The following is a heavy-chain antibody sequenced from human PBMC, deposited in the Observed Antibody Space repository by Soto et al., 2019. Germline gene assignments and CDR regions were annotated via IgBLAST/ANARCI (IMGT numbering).Heavy chain of an antibody. Sequence: EVQLVESGGGLVQPGGSLRLSCAASGFTFSSYWMSWVRQAPGKGLEWVANIKQDGSEKYYVDSVKGRFTISRDNAKNSLYLQMNSLRAEDTAVYYCGRVLNRRGRRLGWFDPWGQGTLVTVSS. D-gene: IGHD3-16*01. CDR3: GRVLNRRGRRLGWFDP. CDR1: GFTFSSYW. CDR2: IKQDGSEK. V-gene: IGHV3-7*01. J-gene: IGHJ5*02.